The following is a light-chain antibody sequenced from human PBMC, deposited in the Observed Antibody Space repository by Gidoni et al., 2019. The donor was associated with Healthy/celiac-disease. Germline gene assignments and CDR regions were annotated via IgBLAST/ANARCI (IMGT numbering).Light chain of an antibody. CDR3: QQYGKSPYT. J-gene: IGKJ2*01. Sequence: DIVLTQSPGTLSLSPGERATLSCRASQSVSSSYLAWYQQKPGQAPRLLIYGASSRATGIPNRFRGSGSGTDFTLTISRLEPERYAVYYCQQYGKSPYTFGQGTKLEIK. CDR1: QSVSSSY. CDR2: GAS. V-gene: IGKV3-20*01.